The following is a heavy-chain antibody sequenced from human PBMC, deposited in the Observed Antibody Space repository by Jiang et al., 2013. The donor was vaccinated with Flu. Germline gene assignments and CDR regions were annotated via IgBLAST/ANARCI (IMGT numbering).Heavy chain of an antibody. V-gene: IGHV4-31*03. J-gene: IGHJ4*02. CDR1: GASISSGGYY. CDR2: IYHTGST. D-gene: IGHD4-23*01. CDR3: ARYTTVGYFDH. Sequence: LSLTCTVAGASISSGGYYWSWIRQHPGKSLEWVAYIYHTGSTYYNPSLESRLTISLDTSKSQFSLKLTSVTAADSALYYCARYTTVGYFDHWGQGALVTVSS.